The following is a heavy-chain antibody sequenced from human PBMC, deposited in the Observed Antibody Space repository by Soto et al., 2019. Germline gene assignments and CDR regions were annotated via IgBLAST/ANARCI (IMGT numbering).Heavy chain of an antibody. V-gene: IGHV4-59*08. J-gene: IGHJ4*02. Sequence: QVQLQESGPGLVKPSETLSLTCTVSGGSISSYYWSWIRQPPGKGLEWIGYIYYSGSTNYNPSLKSGVPIPXDTSKNQFSLKLSSVTAADTAVYYCARRYGSCFDYWGQGTLVTVSS. D-gene: IGHD5-18*01. CDR1: GGSISSYY. CDR3: ARRYGSCFDY. CDR2: IYYSGST.